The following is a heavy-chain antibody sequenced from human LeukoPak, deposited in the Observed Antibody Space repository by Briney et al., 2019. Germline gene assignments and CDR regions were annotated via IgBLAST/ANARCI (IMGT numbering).Heavy chain of an antibody. CDR3: ARLPFRYCSSTSCYVADY. V-gene: IGHV1-69*01. J-gene: IGHJ4*02. D-gene: IGHD2-2*01. CDR2: IIPIFGTA. CDR1: GGTFSSYA. Sequence: SVKVSCKASGGTFSSYAISWVRQAPGQGLEWMGGIIPIFGTANYAQKFQSRVTITADESTSTAYMELSSLRSEDTAVYYCARLPFRYCSSTSCYVADYWGQGTLVTVSS.